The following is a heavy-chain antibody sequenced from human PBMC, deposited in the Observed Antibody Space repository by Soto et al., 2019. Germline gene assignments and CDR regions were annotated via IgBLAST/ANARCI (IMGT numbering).Heavy chain of an antibody. CDR3: ARDRDPAGLLDY. D-gene: IGHD4-17*01. CDR1: GGTFSSYA. Sequence: SVKVSCKASGGTFSSYAISWVRQAPGQGLEWMGGIIPIFGTANYAQKFQGRVTITADESTSTAYMELSSLRSEDTAVYYCARDRDPAGLLDYWGQGTLVTVSS. V-gene: IGHV1-69*13. CDR2: IIPIFGTA. J-gene: IGHJ4*02.